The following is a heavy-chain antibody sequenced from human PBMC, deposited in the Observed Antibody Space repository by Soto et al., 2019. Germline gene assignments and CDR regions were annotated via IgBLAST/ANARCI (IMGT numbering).Heavy chain of an antibody. CDR3: ARGFYCSSTSCYPAYYYYGMDV. J-gene: IGHJ6*02. Sequence: SVKVSCKASGGTFSSYAISWVRQAPGQGLEWMGGIIPIFGTANYAQKFQGRVTITADESTSTAYMELSSLRSEDTAVYYCARGFYCSSTSCYPAYYYYGMDVWGQGTTVTVSS. V-gene: IGHV1-69*13. CDR2: IIPIFGTA. CDR1: GGTFSSYA. D-gene: IGHD2-2*01.